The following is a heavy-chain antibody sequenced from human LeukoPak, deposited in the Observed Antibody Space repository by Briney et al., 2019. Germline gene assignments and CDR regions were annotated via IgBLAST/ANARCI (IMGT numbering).Heavy chain of an antibody. V-gene: IGHV4-38-2*02. CDR2: IYHSGST. Sequence: SETLSLTCTVSGYSISSGYYWGWIRQPPGKGLEWIGSIYHSGSTYYNPSLKSRVTISVDTSKNQFSLKLSSVTAADTAVYYCARRVPNRYYGSGSFDYWGQGTLVTVSS. CDR3: ARRVPNRYYGSGSFDY. D-gene: IGHD3-10*01. J-gene: IGHJ4*02. CDR1: GYSISSGYY.